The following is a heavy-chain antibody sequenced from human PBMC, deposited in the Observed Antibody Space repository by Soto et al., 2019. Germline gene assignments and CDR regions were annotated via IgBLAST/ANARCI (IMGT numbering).Heavy chain of an antibody. CDR3: VRSWGVYCSSTRCYSPWLDP. CDR2: ISSSGSPI. Sequence: EVQLVESGGGLVQPGGSLRLSCVASGFTFSSHEMNWVRQAPGKGLEWVSYISSSGSPIDYADSVRGRFTISRDNDKNSVILQLNSLRVEDTAVYYCVRSWGVYCSSTRCYSPWLDPWGQGTLVTVSS. V-gene: IGHV3-48*03. J-gene: IGHJ5*02. CDR1: GFTFSSHE. D-gene: IGHD2-2*02.